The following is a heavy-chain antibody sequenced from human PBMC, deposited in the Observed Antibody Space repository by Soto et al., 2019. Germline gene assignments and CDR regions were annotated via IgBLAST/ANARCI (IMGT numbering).Heavy chain of an antibody. CDR1: GASISGHF. CDR2: IYHSGST. Sequence: SETLSLTCTVSGASISGHFWSWIRQPPGKGLEWIAYIYHSGSTNYNPSLKSRVTISVDKSKNQFSLKLSSVTAADTAVYYCAGWIQLQQYYYYGMDVWGQGTTVTVSS. CDR3: AGWIQLQQYYYYGMDV. J-gene: IGHJ6*02. V-gene: IGHV4-59*11. D-gene: IGHD5-18*01.